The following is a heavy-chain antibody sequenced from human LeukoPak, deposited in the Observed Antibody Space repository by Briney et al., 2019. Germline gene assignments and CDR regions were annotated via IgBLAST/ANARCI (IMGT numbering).Heavy chain of an antibody. D-gene: IGHD2-2*01. CDR3: TKSLDCSSTSCDS. CDR2: IRSKTDGSTT. J-gene: IGHJ5*01. V-gene: IGHV3-15*01. Sequence: GGSLRLSCAASGFTFRNAWMRWVRQAPGKGLEWVGRIRSKTDGSTTDYAGAVKGRFTISRDDSGNTLYLQMSSLRTEDTAVDYCTKSLDCSSTSCDSWGQGTLVTVSS. CDR1: GFTFRNAW.